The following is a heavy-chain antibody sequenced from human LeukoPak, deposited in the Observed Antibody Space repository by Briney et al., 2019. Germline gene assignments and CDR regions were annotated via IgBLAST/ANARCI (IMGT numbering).Heavy chain of an antibody. CDR3: AREGRPYRPLDY. J-gene: IGHJ4*02. V-gene: IGHV4-4*02. Sequence: SETLSLTCGVSGGSITNTNYWTWVRPPPGKGLEWIGEVNLQGSTNYNPSLMGRVAISVDTSENHISLQLTSVTAADTAVYYCAREGRPYRPLDYSGQGTLVTVSS. D-gene: IGHD6-6*01. CDR1: GGSITNTNY. CDR2: VNLQGST.